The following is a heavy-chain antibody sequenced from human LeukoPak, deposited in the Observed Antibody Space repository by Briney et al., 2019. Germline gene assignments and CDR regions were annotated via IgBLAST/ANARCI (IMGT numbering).Heavy chain of an antibody. V-gene: IGHV3-23*01. Sequence: PGKSLRLSCAASGFTFSSYAMTWVRQAPGKGLEWVSTISGSGGSTYYADSVKGRFTISRDNSKNTLYLQMNSLRAEDTAVYYCAKSPSGSYDAYFDYWGQGTLVTVSS. CDR3: AKSPSGSYDAYFDY. D-gene: IGHD1-26*01. CDR2: ISGSGGST. CDR1: GFTFSSYA. J-gene: IGHJ4*02.